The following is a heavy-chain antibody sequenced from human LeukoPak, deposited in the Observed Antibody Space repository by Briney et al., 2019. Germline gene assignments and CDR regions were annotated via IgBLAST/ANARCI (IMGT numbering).Heavy chain of an antibody. D-gene: IGHD3-3*02. CDR2: ITAGGAIT. V-gene: IGHV3-23*01. Sequence: GGSLRLSCAASGFTSSTYAMSWVRQAPGKGLEWVSGITAGGAITYYADSVKGRFTISRDDSKNTLYLQMNSLGVEDTAVYYCAKGIRGFDYWGQGTLVTVYS. CDR1: GFTSSTYA. CDR3: AKGIRGFDY. J-gene: IGHJ4*02.